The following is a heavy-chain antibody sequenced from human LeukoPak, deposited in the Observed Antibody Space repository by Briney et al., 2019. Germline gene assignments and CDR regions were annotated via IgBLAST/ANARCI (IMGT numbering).Heavy chain of an antibody. CDR2: IYYSGST. CDR3: ARRGGSPLGAFDI. D-gene: IGHD1-26*01. Sequence: SETLSLTCTVSGGSLSSGGYYWSWIRQHPGKGLEWIGYIYYSGSTYYNPSLKSRVTISVDTSKNQFSLKLSSVTAADTAVYYCARRGGSPLGAFDIWAQGTMVTVSS. CDR1: GGSLSSGGYY. J-gene: IGHJ3*02. V-gene: IGHV4-31*03.